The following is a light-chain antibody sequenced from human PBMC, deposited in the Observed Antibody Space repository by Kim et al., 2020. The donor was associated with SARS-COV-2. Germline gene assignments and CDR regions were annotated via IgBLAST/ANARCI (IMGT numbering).Light chain of an antibody. CDR2: DAS. CDR1: QGISNY. J-gene: IGKJ2*01. CDR3: QKYNSVPYT. Sequence: SASVGDRVTITCRASQGISNYLAWYQQKPGKVPKLLIYDASTLRSGVPSRFSGSGSGTDFTLTISSLQPEDVATYYCQKYNSVPYTFGQGTKLEI. V-gene: IGKV1-27*01.